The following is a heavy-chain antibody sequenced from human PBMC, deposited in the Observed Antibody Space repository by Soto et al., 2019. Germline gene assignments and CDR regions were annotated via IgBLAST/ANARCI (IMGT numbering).Heavy chain of an antibody. J-gene: IGHJ6*02. CDR3: AREHFYYAMDV. CDR2: IYSNGDT. Sequence: SEPQSLTYTVPCDSNMDYYWSCIRQPAGKGLEWIGRIYSNGDTNFNPSLQSRVTMSVDTPKKRFSLKLSSVTAADTAVYYCAREHFYYAMDVWGQGTTVTVSS. V-gene: IGHV4-4*07. CDR1: CDSNMDYY.